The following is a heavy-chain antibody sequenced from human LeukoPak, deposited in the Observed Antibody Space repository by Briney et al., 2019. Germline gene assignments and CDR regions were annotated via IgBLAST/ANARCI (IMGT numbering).Heavy chain of an antibody. CDR2: IYYSGST. CDR1: GGSISSSSYY. CDR3: ARRSYGSGAYYFDY. Sequence: PSETLSLTCTVSGGSISSSSYYWGWLRPPPGTGLEWLGSIYYSGSTYYNPSLNSRVSISVDTSKNQFSLKLSSVTAADTAVYYCARRSYGSGAYYFDYWGQGTLVTVSS. V-gene: IGHV4-39*01. J-gene: IGHJ4*02. D-gene: IGHD3-10*01.